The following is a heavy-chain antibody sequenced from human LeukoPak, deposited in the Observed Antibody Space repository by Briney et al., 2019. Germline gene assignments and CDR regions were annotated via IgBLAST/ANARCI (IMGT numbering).Heavy chain of an antibody. D-gene: IGHD3-22*01. V-gene: IGHV1-2*02. Sequence: ASVKVSCKASGYTFTTYNINWVRQAPGQGLGWMGWINPNSGFTNYAQMFQGKVTMTRDTSISTAYMELNRLRSDDTAVYYCARGISGYSTGDTFDMWGQGTMVTVSS. CDR1: GYTFTTYN. CDR3: ARGISGYSTGDTFDM. CDR2: INPNSGFT. J-gene: IGHJ3*02.